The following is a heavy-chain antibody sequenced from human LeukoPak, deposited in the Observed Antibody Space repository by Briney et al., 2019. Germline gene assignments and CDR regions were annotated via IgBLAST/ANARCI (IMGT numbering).Heavy chain of an antibody. V-gene: IGHV3-30*04. CDR2: ISFDGSNK. D-gene: IGHD3-10*01. CDR1: GFTFSSYA. CDR3: AKDRGYFGSGAYYFDY. Sequence: GGSLRLSCAASGFTFSSYAMHWVRQAPGKGLEWVAVISFDGSNKYYADSVKGRFTISRDISKNTLYLQMNSLRPEDTAMYYCAKDRGYFGSGAYYFDYWGQGTLVTVSS. J-gene: IGHJ4*02.